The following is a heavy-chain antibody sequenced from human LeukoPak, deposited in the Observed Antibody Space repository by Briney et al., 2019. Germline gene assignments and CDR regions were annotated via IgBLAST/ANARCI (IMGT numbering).Heavy chain of an antibody. CDR1: GFTFSRYN. J-gene: IGHJ4*02. CDR2: ISRTGNYI. Sequence: GGSLRLSCAASGFTFSRYNMNWVRQAPGKGLGWVSSISRTGNYIYYADSVKGRFTISRDNAQNSLFLQMNSLRVEDTAVYYCARVLETDCSGGSCYSGLDYWGQGTLVTVSP. V-gene: IGHV3-21*01. CDR3: ARVLETDCSGGSCYSGLDY. D-gene: IGHD2-15*01.